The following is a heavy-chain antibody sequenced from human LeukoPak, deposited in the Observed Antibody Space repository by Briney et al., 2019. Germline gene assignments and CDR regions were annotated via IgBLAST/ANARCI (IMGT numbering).Heavy chain of an antibody. CDR2: IYYSGST. Sequence: PSETLSLTCTVSGGSISSYYWSWIRQPPGKGLEWIGYIYYSGSTNYNPSLKSRVTISVDTTKNQFSLKLSSVTAADTAVYYCARASSGWYEGAFDIWGQGTMVTVSS. V-gene: IGHV4-59*08. CDR3: ARASSGWYEGAFDI. CDR1: GGSISSYY. J-gene: IGHJ3*02. D-gene: IGHD6-19*01.